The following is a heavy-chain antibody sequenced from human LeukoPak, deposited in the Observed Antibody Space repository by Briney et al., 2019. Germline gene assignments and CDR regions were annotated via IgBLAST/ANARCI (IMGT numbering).Heavy chain of an antibody. D-gene: IGHD4-17*01. J-gene: IGHJ5*02. CDR1: GDSISSSSSY. CDR2: IYHSGST. Sequence: PSETLSLTCTVSGDSISSSSSYWGWIRQPPGEGLEWIGEIYHSGSTNYNPSLKSRVTISVDKSKNQFSLNMRSVTAADTAVYYCARGGDYGDGNWFDPWGQGTLVTVSS. CDR3: ARGGDYGDGNWFDP. V-gene: IGHV4-39*07.